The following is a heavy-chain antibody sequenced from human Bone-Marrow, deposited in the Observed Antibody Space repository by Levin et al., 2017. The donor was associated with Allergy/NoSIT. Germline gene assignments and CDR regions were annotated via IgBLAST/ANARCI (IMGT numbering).Heavy chain of an antibody. Sequence: GGSLRLSCAASGFTFSDYYMSWIREAPGKGLEWLSHISGSGNTTFYADSVKGRFTISRDNAKKSLYLQLNSLRVEDTAVYYCASWRGQAFDAWGQGTQVTVSS. J-gene: IGHJ5*01. D-gene: IGHD3-3*01. CDR1: GFTFSDYY. CDR2: ISGSGNTT. V-gene: IGHV3-11*01. CDR3: ASWRGQAFDA.